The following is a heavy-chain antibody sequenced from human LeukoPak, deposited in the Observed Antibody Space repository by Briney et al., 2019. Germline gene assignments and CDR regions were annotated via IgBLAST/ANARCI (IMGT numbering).Heavy chain of an antibody. J-gene: IGHJ4*02. CDR1: GFTFSSYA. D-gene: IGHD5-24*01. Sequence: PGGSLRLSCAGSGFTFSSYAMHWVRQAPGKGLEWVAVISYDGSNKYYADSVKGRFTISRDNSKNTLYLQMNSLRAEDTAVYYCARVQAPLATIGASFDYWGQGTLVTVSS. CDR2: ISYDGSNK. V-gene: IGHV3-30-3*01. CDR3: ARVQAPLATIGASFDY.